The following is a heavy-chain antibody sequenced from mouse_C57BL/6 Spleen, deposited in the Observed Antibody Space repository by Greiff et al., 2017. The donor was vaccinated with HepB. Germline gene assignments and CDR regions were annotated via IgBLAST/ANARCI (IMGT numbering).Heavy chain of an antibody. CDR1: GYTFTSYW. CDR2: IHPNSGST. J-gene: IGHJ2*01. V-gene: IGHV1-64*01. Sequence: VQLQQPGAELVKPGASVKLSCKASGYTFTSYWMHWVKQRPGQGLEWIGMIHPNSGSTNYNEKFKSKATLTVDKSSSTAYMQLSSLTSEDSAVYYCARESLITTVVATDYFDYWGQGTTLTVSS. D-gene: IGHD1-1*01. CDR3: ARESLITTVVATDYFDY.